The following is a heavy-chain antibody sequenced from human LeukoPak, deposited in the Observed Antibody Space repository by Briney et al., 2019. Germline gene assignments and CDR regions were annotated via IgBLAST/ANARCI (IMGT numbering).Heavy chain of an antibody. CDR3: ARDDVAWNDVHWFDP. D-gene: IGHD1-1*01. Sequence: GGSLRLSCAASGFTFSYYTMSWVRQAPGKGLEWVSSISSTGSSIYYADSVKGRFTISRDNAKNSLYLQMSSLRVEDTAVYYCARDDVAWNDVHWFDPWGQGTLVTVSX. CDR2: ISSTGSSI. J-gene: IGHJ5*02. V-gene: IGHV3-21*01. CDR1: GFTFSYYT.